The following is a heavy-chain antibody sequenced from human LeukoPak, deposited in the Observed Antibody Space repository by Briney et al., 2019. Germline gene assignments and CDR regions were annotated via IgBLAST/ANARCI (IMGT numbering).Heavy chain of an antibody. CDR2: INAGNGDT. Sequence: ASVTVSCKASGYTFTTYAIHWVRPAPGQSLEWMGWINAGNGDTAYSQKFQGRVTITRETSASTAYMQLSGLRSEDTAVYYCVRNVVLTGYYDNWGQGTLVTVSS. J-gene: IGHJ4*02. V-gene: IGHV1-3*01. D-gene: IGHD3-16*01. CDR3: VRNVVLTGYYDN. CDR1: GYTFTTYA.